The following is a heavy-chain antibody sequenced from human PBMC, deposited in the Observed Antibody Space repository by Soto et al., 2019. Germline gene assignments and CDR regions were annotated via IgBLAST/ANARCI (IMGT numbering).Heavy chain of an antibody. CDR1: GCTFRSYW. CDR2: INGDGSST. V-gene: IGHV3-74*01. Sequence: GSLRLSCAASGCTFRSYWMHWVRQAPGKGLVWVSRINGDGSSTGYADSVKGRFTISRDNVKNTLYLQMNSLRAEDTAVYYCARESDGANSLWGQGTLVTVSS. D-gene: IGHD4-17*01. CDR3: ARESDGANSL. J-gene: IGHJ4*02.